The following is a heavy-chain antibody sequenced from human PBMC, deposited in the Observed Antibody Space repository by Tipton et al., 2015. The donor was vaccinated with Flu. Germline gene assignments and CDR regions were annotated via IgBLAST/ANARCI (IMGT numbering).Heavy chain of an antibody. V-gene: IGHV4-31*03. Sequence: TLSLTCTVSGGSVSSDVYSWSWIRHLPGKGLEWIGYSFSSGNTYYNPSLRSRVIISLYTSQNLFSLSLSSVTAADTAMYFCARRDYSNYVSDPKNWFDPWGQGTLVTVSS. J-gene: IGHJ5*02. D-gene: IGHD4-11*01. CDR3: ARRDYSNYVSDPKNWFDP. CDR2: SFSSGNT. CDR1: GGSVSSDVYS.